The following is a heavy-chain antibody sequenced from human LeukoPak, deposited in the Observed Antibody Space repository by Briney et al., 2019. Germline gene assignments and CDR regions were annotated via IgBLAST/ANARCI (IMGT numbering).Heavy chain of an antibody. J-gene: IGHJ5*02. CDR2: ISTSGSSI. V-gene: IGHV3-48*03. CDR1: GFTFSTYE. Sequence: GGSLRLSCAASGFTFSTYEMNWVRQAPGKGLEWVSYISTSGSSIYYADSVKGRFTISRDNAKNSLYLQMNSLRAEDTAIYYRARESGGFDPWGQGTLVTVSS. D-gene: IGHD3-10*01. CDR3: ARESGGFDP.